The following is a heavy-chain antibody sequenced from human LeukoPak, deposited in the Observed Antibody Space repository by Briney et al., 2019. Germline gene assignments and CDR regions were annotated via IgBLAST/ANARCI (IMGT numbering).Heavy chain of an antibody. CDR3: ARNGWELLPNYYMDV. CDR2: ISSRGSPK. J-gene: IGHJ6*03. CDR1: GFTFTSYW. Sequence: PGGSLRLSCAASGFTFTSYWMTWVRQTPEKGLEWVSYISSRGSPKNYADSVKGRFTISRDNAKNSLYLQMNSLRAEDTAVYYCARNGWELLPNYYMDVWGKGTTVTVSS. V-gene: IGHV3-48*04. D-gene: IGHD1-26*01.